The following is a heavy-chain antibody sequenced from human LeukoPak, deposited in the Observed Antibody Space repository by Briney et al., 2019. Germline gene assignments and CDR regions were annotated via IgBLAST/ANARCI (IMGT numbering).Heavy chain of an antibody. Sequence: SETLSLTCTVSGGSISSSSTDWGWIRQPPGKGRELFGSIYYSASTYYNPSLKSRVTISVDTSKNQFSLKLSSVTAADTAVYYCARTRRDGYNSIDYWGQGTLVTVSS. CDR1: GGSISSSSTD. V-gene: IGHV4-39*01. CDR3: ARTRRDGYNSIDY. J-gene: IGHJ4*02. D-gene: IGHD5-24*01. CDR2: IYYSAST.